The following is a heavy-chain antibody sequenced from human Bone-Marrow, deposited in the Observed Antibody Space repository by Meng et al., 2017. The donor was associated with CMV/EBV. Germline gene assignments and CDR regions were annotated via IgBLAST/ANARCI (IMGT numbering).Heavy chain of an antibody. CDR1: GFTFITYA. V-gene: IGHV3-23*01. CDR2: ISGDGGTT. J-gene: IGHJ4*02. D-gene: IGHD3-10*01. Sequence: SCAPSGFTFITYAINWVRQAPGKGLEWVSTISGDGGTTFYADSVKGRFSISRDNSRNTLNLQMNSLRAEDTAVYYCAKHRGSYRGFDSWGQGTLVTVSS. CDR3: AKHRGSYRGFDS.